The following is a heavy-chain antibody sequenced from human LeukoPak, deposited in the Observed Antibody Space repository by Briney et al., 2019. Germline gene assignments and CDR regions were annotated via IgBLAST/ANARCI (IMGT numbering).Heavy chain of an antibody. CDR3: AREDYANGWSPFDY. CDR2: INPNSGGT. V-gene: IGHV1-2*02. CDR1: GYTFTSYG. Sequence: ASVKVSCKASGYTFTSYGISWVRQAPGQGLEWMGWINPNSGGTNYAQKFQGRVTMTRDTSISTAYMELSRLRSDDTAVYYCAREDYANGWSPFDYWGQGTLVTVSS. D-gene: IGHD6-19*01. J-gene: IGHJ4*02.